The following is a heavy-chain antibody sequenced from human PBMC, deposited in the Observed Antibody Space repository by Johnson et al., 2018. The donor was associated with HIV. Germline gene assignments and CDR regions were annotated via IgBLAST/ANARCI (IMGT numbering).Heavy chain of an antibody. J-gene: IGHJ3*01. CDR3: SRGSSGSFDL. V-gene: IGHV3-30*14. CDR2: IYTGSDST. D-gene: IGHD6-6*01. CDR1: GFTFRTFP. Sequence: QVQLVESGGGVVQPGRSLRLSCAASGFTFRTFPMHWVRQAPGKGLEWVSVIYTGSDSTSYTDSVKDRFTISRDSSQNAVYLQMSSLRAEDTALYYCSRGSSGSFDLWGRGTMVTVSS.